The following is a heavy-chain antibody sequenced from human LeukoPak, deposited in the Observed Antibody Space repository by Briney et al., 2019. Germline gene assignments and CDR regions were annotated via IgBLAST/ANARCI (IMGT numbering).Heavy chain of an antibody. D-gene: IGHD7-27*01. J-gene: IGHJ4*02. CDR3: ARDLGIVPYYFDS. CDR2: IDKTGETI. Sequence: GGSLRLSCAASGFAFNIYSMNWVRQAPGEGLEWISYIDKTGETIFYSDSVRGRFTISRGNADNSLYLQMNRLRADDTAVYYCARDLGIVPYYFDSWGQGTLVVVSS. CDR1: GFAFNIYS. V-gene: IGHV3-48*04.